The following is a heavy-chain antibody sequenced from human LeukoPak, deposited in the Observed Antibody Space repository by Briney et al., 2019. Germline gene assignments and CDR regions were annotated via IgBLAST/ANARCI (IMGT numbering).Heavy chain of an antibody. CDR1: GGSISSYY. D-gene: IGHD6-19*01. J-gene: IGHJ4*02. V-gene: IGHV4-59*01. CDR2: IYYSGST. Sequence: SETLSLTCTVSGGSISSYYWSWIRQPPGKGLEWIGYIYYSGSTNYNPSLKSRVTISVDTSKNQFSLKLSSVTAADTAVYYCASIAVAGTVDYWGQGTLVTVSS. CDR3: ASIAVAGTVDY.